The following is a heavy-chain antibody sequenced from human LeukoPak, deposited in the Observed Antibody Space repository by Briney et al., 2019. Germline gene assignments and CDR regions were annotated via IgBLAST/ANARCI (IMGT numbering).Heavy chain of an antibody. CDR2: VSSSGSTI. CDR3: ARGRAPSDY. CDR1: GFTFSSYE. Sequence: PGGSLRLSCAASGFTFSSYEMNWVRQAPGKGLEWVSYVSSSGSTIYYADSVKGRFTISRDNAKNSLYLQMNSLRAEDTAVYYCARGRAPSDYWGQGTLVTVSS. J-gene: IGHJ4*02. V-gene: IGHV3-48*03.